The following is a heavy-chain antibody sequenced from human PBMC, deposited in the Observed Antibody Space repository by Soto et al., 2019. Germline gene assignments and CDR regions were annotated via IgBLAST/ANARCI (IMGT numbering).Heavy chain of an antibody. CDR3: ARRNSSWEVGC. CDR1: GFTFNSYA. CDR2: ISGSGGST. Sequence: EVQLLESGGGLVQPGGSLRLSSAASGFTFNSYAMNWFRQSPGQGMEWVSVISGSGGSTYHTDSVIDRFPISRDNSKNTLFLQMNSMRAEDTAVYYCARRNSSWEVGCWGQGTMVTVSS. D-gene: IGHD6-13*01. J-gene: IGHJ4*02. V-gene: IGHV3-23*01.